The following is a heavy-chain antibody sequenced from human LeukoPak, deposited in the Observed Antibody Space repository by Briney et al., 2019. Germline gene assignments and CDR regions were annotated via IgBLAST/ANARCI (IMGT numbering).Heavy chain of an antibody. V-gene: IGHV3-30*18. CDR2: ISYDGSNK. Sequence: GGSLSLSCPASGFTFSSYGMHWGRQAPGLGPQWVAVISYDGSNKYYADSVKGRFTISRDNSKNTLYLQMNSLRAEDTAVYYCAKDTAMVTEGGFDYWGQGTLVTVSS. CDR1: GFTFSSYG. CDR3: AKDTAMVTEGGFDY. D-gene: IGHD5-18*01. J-gene: IGHJ4*02.